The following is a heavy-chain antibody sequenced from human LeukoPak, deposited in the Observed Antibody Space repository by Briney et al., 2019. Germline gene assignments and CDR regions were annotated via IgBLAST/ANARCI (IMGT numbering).Heavy chain of an antibody. V-gene: IGHV3-30*02. CDR2: IRYDGSNK. CDR3: AKGYCSGTSCYSGLD. Sequence: GGSLRLSCAASGFTFSSYGMHWVRQAPGKGLGWVAFIRYDGSNKYYADSVKGRFTILRDNSENTLSLQMSSLRPEDTAVYYCAKGYCSGTSCYSGLDWGQGTLVTVSS. D-gene: IGHD2-2*01. CDR1: GFTFSSYG. J-gene: IGHJ4*02.